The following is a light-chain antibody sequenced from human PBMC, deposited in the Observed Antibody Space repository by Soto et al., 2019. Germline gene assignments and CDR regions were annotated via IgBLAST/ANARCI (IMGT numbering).Light chain of an antibody. CDR2: AAS. Sequence: AIRMTQSPSSFSASTGDRVTITCRASQGISSYLAWYQQKPGNAPKLLIYAASTLQSGVPSRFSGSGSGTDFTLTISCLQSEDFATYYYQQYYSYSFTFGPGKKVDIK. CDR1: QGISSY. V-gene: IGKV1-8*01. J-gene: IGKJ3*01. CDR3: QQYYSYSFT.